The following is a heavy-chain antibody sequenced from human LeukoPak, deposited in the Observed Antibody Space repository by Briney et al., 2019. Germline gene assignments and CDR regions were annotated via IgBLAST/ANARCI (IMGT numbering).Heavy chain of an antibody. CDR3: ARDGYSSGWYDY. Sequence: SETLSLTCDVYGGSFSGYYWSWIRQPPGKGLEWIGHIHDSGSTTYNPSLKSRVTISVDTSKNQFSLKLSSVTAADTAVYYCARDGYSSGWYDYWGQGTLVTVSS. J-gene: IGHJ4*02. D-gene: IGHD6-19*01. V-gene: IGHV4-34*01. CDR2: IHDSGST. CDR1: GGSFSGYY.